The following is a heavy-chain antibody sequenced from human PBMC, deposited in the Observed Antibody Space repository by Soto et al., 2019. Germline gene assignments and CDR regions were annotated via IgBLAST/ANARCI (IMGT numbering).Heavy chain of an antibody. CDR1: VGSITNYY. V-gene: IGHV4-59*01. CDR2: VYYSGSA. Sequence: SETLSLTCTISVGSITNYYWSWIRQPPGKGLEWVGYVYYSGSAKYSPSVESPVTISADRSKNQFSLRVTSVTAADTAVYYCAKYRSSASDGYTLDFGGHGILVKVSS. CDR3: AKYRSSASDGYTLDF. J-gene: IGHJ4*01. D-gene: IGHD5-12*01.